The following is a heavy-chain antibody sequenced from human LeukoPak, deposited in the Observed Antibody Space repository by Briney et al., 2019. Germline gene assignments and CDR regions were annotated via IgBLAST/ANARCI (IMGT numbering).Heavy chain of an antibody. CDR1: GFTVSSKY. D-gene: IGHD6-13*01. CDR2: IFIGGST. Sequence: PGGSLRLSCAASGFTVSSKYMSWGRQAPGKGREWGSGIFIGGSTYYADSVKGRFTISRDDSKNTLFLQMNRLRGEDTAIYYCARPSEEVSSWYFFGYWGQGTLVTVSS. V-gene: IGHV3-66*04. J-gene: IGHJ4*02. CDR3: ARPSEEVSSWYFFGY.